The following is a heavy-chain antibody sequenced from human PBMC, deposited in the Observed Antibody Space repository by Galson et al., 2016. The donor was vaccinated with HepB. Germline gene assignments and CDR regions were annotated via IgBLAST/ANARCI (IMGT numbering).Heavy chain of an antibody. V-gene: IGHV3-53*01. CDR1: GFAVSSNF. Sequence: SLRLSCAASGFAVSSNFLTWVRQAPGKGLEWVSLIYSCGGTNYADSVKGRFTISRDNSNNTLYLQMNSLRVDDTAVYYCARGGASSAGGSWGQGTLVTVSS. CDR2: IYSCGGT. CDR3: ARGGASSAGGS. D-gene: IGHD1-26*01. J-gene: IGHJ5*02.